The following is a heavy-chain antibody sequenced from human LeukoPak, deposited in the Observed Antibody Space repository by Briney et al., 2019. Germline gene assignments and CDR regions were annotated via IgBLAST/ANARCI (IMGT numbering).Heavy chain of an antibody. D-gene: IGHD1-26*01. CDR2: ISESGVGT. V-gene: IGHV3-23*01. CDR3: AKVKVGATIDY. J-gene: IGHJ4*02. Sequence: GGSLRLSCAASGFPFSSYGMHWVRQAPGKGLEWVSGISESGVGTNYADSVKGRFTTSRDNSKNTLYLQMNSLRAEDTAVYYCAKVKVGATIDYWGQGTLVTVSS. CDR1: GFPFSSYG.